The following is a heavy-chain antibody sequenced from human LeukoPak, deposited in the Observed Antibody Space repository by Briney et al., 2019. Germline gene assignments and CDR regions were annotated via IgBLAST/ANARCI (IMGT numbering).Heavy chain of an antibody. D-gene: IGHD4-23*01. CDR2: INPNSGAT. Sequence: ASVKVSCKVSGYTFIGYYIHWVRQAPGQGLEWMGWINPNSGATNYAQKFQGRLTMTRDRSISTAYMELNWLTSDDTAVYYCTRETGGSTLVTLPSDNWGQGTPVTVSS. CDR1: GYTFIGYY. J-gene: IGHJ4*02. CDR3: TRETGGSTLVTLPSDN. V-gene: IGHV1-2*02.